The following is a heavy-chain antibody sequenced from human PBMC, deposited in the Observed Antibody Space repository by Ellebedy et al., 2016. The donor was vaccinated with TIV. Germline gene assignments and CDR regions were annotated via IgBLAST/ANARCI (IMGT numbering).Heavy chain of an antibody. Sequence: GGSLRLSXVASGFRLSDSAIHWVRQASGKGLEWIGHIRNKARDYATAYGASVKGRFTISRDNSKNTLYLQVNSLRDEDTAVYYCAREYGNPAGAFDIWGQGTMVTVSS. CDR2: IRNKARDYAT. D-gene: IGHD2/OR15-2a*01. CDR1: GFRLSDSA. V-gene: IGHV3-73*01. J-gene: IGHJ3*02. CDR3: AREYGNPAGAFDI.